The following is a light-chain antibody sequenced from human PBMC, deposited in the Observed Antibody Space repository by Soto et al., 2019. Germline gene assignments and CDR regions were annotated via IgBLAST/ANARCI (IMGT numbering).Light chain of an antibody. J-gene: IGKJ1*01. Sequence: EIVLTQSPATLSLSPGERATLSCSASQSVNIHLAWYQQKPGQAPRLLIYGASARATGIPAKFSGSGSGTEFTLTISSLQPEDFAVYYCQQYNKWPRTFGQGTKVDIK. CDR1: QSVNIH. CDR2: GAS. V-gene: IGKV3D-15*01. CDR3: QQYNKWPRT.